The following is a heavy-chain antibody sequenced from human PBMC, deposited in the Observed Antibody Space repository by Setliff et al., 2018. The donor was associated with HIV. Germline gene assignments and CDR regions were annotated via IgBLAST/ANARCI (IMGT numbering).Heavy chain of an antibody. V-gene: IGHV4-61*09. D-gene: IGHD2-15*01. CDR2: LYIRTGTT. J-gene: IGHJ3*02. CDR1: GASISDGTFY. CDR3: ARSQETSVAATGI. Sequence: PSQTLSLTCAVSGASISDGTFYWSWIRQPAGKGLEWIGHLYIRTGTTNYSPSLKGRVTISLDTSNNQFSLSLSSVTASDTAVYFCARSQETSVAATGIWGQGTMVTVSS.